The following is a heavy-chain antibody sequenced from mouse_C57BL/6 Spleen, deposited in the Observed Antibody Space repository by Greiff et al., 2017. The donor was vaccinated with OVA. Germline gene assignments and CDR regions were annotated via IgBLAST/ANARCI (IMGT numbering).Heavy chain of an antibody. CDR1: GYTFTSYG. D-gene: IGHD1-1*01. J-gene: IGHJ2*01. Sequence: QVQLQQSGAELARPGASVKLSCKASGYTFTSYGISWVKQRTGQGLEWIGEIYPRSGNTYYNEKFKGKATLTADKSSSTAYMELRSLTSEDSAFSFCARELDITTVVLDYWGQGTTLTVSS. CDR2: IYPRSGNT. CDR3: ARELDITTVVLDY. V-gene: IGHV1-81*01.